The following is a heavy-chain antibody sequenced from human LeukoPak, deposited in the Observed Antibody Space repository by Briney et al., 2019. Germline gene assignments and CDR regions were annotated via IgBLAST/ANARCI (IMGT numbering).Heavy chain of an antibody. CDR3: ARRSGRRYEY. Sequence: PGGSLRLSCAASGFTFRSYEMNWVRHAPGRGLEWVSHIGGGGESTVYPDAVKGRFTISRDNAKNSLYLQMNSLRVEDTGIYYCARRSGRRYEYWGQGVLVTVSP. D-gene: IGHD5-24*01. CDR1: GFTFRSYE. CDR2: IGGGGEST. V-gene: IGHV3-48*03. J-gene: IGHJ4*02.